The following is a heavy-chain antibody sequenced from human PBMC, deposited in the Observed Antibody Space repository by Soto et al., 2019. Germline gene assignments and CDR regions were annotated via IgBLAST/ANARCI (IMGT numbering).Heavy chain of an antibody. CDR2: IYWDDDK. J-gene: IGHJ4*02. CDR1: GFSLSTSGVG. CDR3: AHSSSYYGSGSYFRY. D-gene: IGHD3-10*01. V-gene: IGHV2-5*02. Sequence: QITLKESGPTLVKPTQTLTLTCTFSGFSLSTSGVGVGWIRQPPGKALEWLALIYWDDDKRYSPSLKSRLTITKDTSKNQVLLTLTNMHPVDTATYYCAHSSSYYGSGSYFRYWGQGTLVTVSS.